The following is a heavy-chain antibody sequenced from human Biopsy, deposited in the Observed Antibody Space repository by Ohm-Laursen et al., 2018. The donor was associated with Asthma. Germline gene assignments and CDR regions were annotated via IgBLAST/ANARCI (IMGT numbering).Heavy chain of an antibody. CDR3: ASDFPKDYVRYNFQF. J-gene: IGHJ4*02. V-gene: IGHV1-24*01. CDR1: GYSLTDLS. CDR2: HDHEEGGT. D-gene: IGHD4-17*01. Sequence: ASVKVSCKISGYSLTDLSMHWVRQAPGQGLEWMGGHDHEEGGTVNARRFQGRVTMTEDTSTDTAYMDLSSLSSDDTAVYYCASDFPKDYVRYNFQFWGQGALVTVSS.